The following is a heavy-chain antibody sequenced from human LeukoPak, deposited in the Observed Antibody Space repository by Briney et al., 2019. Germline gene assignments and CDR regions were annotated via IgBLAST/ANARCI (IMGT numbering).Heavy chain of an antibody. Sequence: ASVKVSCKASGYTFTSYDINWVRQATGQGLEWMGWMNPNSGNTGYAQKFQGRVTMTRNTSISTAYMELSSLRSEDTAVYYCARGYVGATPYYYYGMDVWGQGTTVTVSS. D-gene: IGHD1-26*01. CDR2: MNPNSGNT. CDR3: ARGYVGATPYYYYGMDV. V-gene: IGHV1-8*01. J-gene: IGHJ6*02. CDR1: GYTFTSYD.